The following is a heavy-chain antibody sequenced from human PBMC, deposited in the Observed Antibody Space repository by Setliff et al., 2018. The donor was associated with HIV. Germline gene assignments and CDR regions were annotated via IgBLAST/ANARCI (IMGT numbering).Heavy chain of an antibody. Sequence: PGGSLRLSCAASGFTFSSYSMNWVRQAPGKGLEWVSYISSSSSTIYYADSVKGRFTISRDNAKKLLYLQMNSLRAEDTAVYYCARVRPRQLVSTNPPYYVDYWGQGTLVTVSS. CDR1: GFTFSSYS. V-gene: IGHV3-48*04. CDR2: ISSSSSTI. D-gene: IGHD6-13*01. CDR3: ARVRPRQLVSTNPPYYVDY. J-gene: IGHJ4*02.